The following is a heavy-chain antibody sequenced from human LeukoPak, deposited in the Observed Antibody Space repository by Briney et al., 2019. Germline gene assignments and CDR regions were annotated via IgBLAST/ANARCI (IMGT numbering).Heavy chain of an antibody. CDR1: GYTLSELS. CDR2: FDPEDDER. V-gene: IGHV1-24*01. Sequence: ASVKVSCKVSGYTLSELSMHWVRQAPGKGLEWMGGFDPEDDERVYAQKFQGRVTMTEDTSTDTAYMELSSLRSEDTAIYYCATELRSGYFDYWGQGTLVAVSS. CDR3: ATELRSGYFDY. D-gene: IGHD3-22*01. J-gene: IGHJ4*02.